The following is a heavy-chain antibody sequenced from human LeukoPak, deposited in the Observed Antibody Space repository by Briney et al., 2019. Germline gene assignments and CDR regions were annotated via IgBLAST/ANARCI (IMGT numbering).Heavy chain of an antibody. CDR1: GFTFTSSA. CDR3: AAGRYCSGGRCYYGMDV. Sequence: VASVKVSCKASGFTFTSSAMQWVRQARGQRLEWIGWIVVDNGYTNYTQKLQEGVTITRDMSTSTAYMELSSLRSEDTAVYYCAAGRYCSGGRCYYGMDVWGQGTTVTVSS. V-gene: IGHV1-58*02. CDR2: IVVDNGYT. J-gene: IGHJ6*02. D-gene: IGHD2-15*01.